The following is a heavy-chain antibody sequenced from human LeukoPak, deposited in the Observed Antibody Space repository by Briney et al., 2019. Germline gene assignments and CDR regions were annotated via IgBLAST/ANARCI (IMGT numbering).Heavy chain of an antibody. CDR1: GFTFSSYS. D-gene: IGHD4-17*01. CDR2: ISSSSSYI. Sequence: GGSLRLSCAASGFTFSSYSMNWVRQAPGKGLEWVSSISSSSSYIYYADSVKGRFTISRDNAKNSLYLQMNSLRAEDTAVYYCARAVYGFDAFDTWGQGTMVTVSS. V-gene: IGHV3-21*01. CDR3: ARAVYGFDAFDT. J-gene: IGHJ3*02.